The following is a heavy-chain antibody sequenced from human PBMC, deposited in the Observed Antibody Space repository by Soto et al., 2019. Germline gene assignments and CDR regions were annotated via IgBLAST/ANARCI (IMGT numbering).Heavy chain of an antibody. J-gene: IGHJ4*02. CDR3: ARDQCFGGGRSCYYFDF. D-gene: IGHD2-15*01. CDR1: GFTFTTYA. V-gene: IGHV3-30*04. Sequence: LRLSCAASGFTFTTYAIHWVRQAPGKGLEWVAVISNDGRGKYYADSVKGRFTISRDNSKNTLYLQMNSLRSDDTAVYYCARDQCFGGGRSCYYFDFWGQGTLVTVS. CDR2: ISNDGRGK.